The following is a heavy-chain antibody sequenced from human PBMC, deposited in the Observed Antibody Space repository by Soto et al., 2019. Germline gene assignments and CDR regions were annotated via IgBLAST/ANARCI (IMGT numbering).Heavy chain of an antibody. CDR1: GFTFSSYA. V-gene: IGHV3-30-3*01. CDR3: ARDLHSSSWYRYYYYCMDV. CDR2: ISYDGSNK. J-gene: IGHJ6*02. Sequence: QVQLVESGGGVVQPGRSLRLSCAASGFTFSSYAMHWVRQAPGKGLEWVAVISYDGSNKYYADSVKGRFTISRDNSKNTLYLQMNSLRAEDTAVYYCARDLHSSSWYRYYYYCMDVWGQGTTVTVSS. D-gene: IGHD6-13*01.